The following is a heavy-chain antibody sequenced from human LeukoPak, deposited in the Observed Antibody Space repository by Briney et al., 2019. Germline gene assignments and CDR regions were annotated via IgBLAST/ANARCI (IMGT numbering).Heavy chain of an antibody. CDR3: AREQLLADYGDYDAFDI. D-gene: IGHD4-17*01. Sequence: GGSLRLSCAASGFTFSSYWMHWVRQAPGKGLVWVSRINSDGTSPSYAGSVKGRFTISRDDAKNTLYLQMNSLRAEDTAVYYCAREQLLADYGDYDAFDIWGQGTMVTVSS. CDR1: GFTFSSYW. CDR2: INSDGTSP. J-gene: IGHJ3*02. V-gene: IGHV3-74*01.